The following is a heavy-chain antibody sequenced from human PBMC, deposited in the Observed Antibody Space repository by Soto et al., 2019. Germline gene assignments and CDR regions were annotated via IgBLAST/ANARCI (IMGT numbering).Heavy chain of an antibody. V-gene: IGHV1-18*04. CDR3: ARGGYRGDDPRYYYYYGMDV. CDR1: GYTFTSFTNYG. D-gene: IGHD5-12*01. Sequence: QVQLVQSGAEVKKPGASVKVSCKASGYTFTSFTNYGISWVRQAPGQGLAWMGWISAYNGNTNYEQQLQGRVTMTTATSTSIFYMELRSLRSDDTAVYYCARGGYRGDDPRYYYYYGMDVWGQGTTVTVSS. J-gene: IGHJ6*02. CDR2: ISAYNGNT.